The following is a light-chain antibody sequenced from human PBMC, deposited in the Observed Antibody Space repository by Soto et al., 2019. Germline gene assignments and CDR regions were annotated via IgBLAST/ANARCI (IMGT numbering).Light chain of an antibody. V-gene: IGLV1-51*01. CDR2: DNN. Sequence: QSVLTQPPSVSAAPGQKVSISCSGTSSNIGNDFVSWYQHLPGTAPRLLIYDNNKRPSGIPDRFSGSKSGTSATLGITGLQTGDEADYYCGTWDSSLSTVVFGGGTKLTGL. CDR3: GTWDSSLSTVV. J-gene: IGLJ2*01. CDR1: SSNIGNDF.